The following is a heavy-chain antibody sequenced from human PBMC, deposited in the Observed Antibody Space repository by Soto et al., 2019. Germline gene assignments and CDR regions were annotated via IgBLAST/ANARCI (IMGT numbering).Heavy chain of an antibody. Sequence: QVQLQESGPGLVKPSQTLSLTCTVSGGSISSGDYYWSWIRQPPGKGLEWIGYIYYSGSTYYNPSLKCRVTISVDASKNQFSLKLSSVAAADTAVYYCARLQRGGGTMVHNYWAQGTLVTVSS. V-gene: IGHV4-30-4*01. CDR1: GGSISSGDYY. D-gene: IGHD3-10*01. CDR3: ARLQRGGGTMVHNY. CDR2: IYYSGST. J-gene: IGHJ4*02.